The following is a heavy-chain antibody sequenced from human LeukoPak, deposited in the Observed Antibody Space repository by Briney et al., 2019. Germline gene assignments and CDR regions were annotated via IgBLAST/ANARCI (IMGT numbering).Heavy chain of an antibody. J-gene: IGHJ6*02. CDR3: ARDVLLWFGETRNYGMDV. V-gene: IGHV3-20*04. D-gene: IGHD3-10*01. CDR2: INWNGGST. Sequence: GVPLRLSCAASGFTFDDYGMSWVRQAPGKGLEWVSGINWNGGSTGYADSVKGRFTISRDNAKNSLYLQMNSLRAEDTALYYCARDVLLWFGETRNYGMDVWGQGTTVTVSS. CDR1: GFTFDDYG.